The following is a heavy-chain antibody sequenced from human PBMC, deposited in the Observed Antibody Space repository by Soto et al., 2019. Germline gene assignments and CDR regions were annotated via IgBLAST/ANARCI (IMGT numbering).Heavy chain of an antibody. Sequence: ASVKVSCKASRYTFTDYYLHWVRQSPGQGLEWMGWIHPNSGGTKFPQKFQGRVIMTRDTSISTAYMELSGLTSDDTAVYYCARVGLTTLELATTFWGQGTLVTVSS. CDR1: RYTFTDYY. CDR2: IHPNSGGT. CDR3: ARVGLTTLELATTF. J-gene: IGHJ4*02. V-gene: IGHV1-2*02. D-gene: IGHD5-12*01.